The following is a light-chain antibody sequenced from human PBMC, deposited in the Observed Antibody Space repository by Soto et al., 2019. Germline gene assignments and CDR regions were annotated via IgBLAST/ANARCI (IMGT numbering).Light chain of an antibody. CDR3: SSYTSSSAHYV. Sequence: QSALTQPASVSGSPGQSITISCTGTSSDAGAYNYVSWYQQLPGKAPQLMIYDVSNRPSGVSNRFSGSKSGNTAFLTIFGLQAEDEADYYCSSYTSSSAHYVFGTGTKVTVL. J-gene: IGLJ1*01. V-gene: IGLV2-14*01. CDR2: DVS. CDR1: SSDAGAYNY.